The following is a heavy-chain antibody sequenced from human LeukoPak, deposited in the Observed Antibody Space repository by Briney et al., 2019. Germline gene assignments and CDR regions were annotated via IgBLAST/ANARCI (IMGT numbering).Heavy chain of an antibody. CDR2: IKQDGSEK. CDR1: GFTFSSYW. J-gene: IGHJ4*02. D-gene: IGHD3-3*01. V-gene: IGHV3-7*01. Sequence: GGSLRLSCAASGFTFSSYWMSWVRQAPGKGLEWVANIKQDGSEKYYVDSVKGRFTISRDNAKNSLYLQMNSLRAEDTAVYYCARDVTYYDFWSGYYTSHWGQGTLVTVSS. CDR3: ARDVTYYDFWSGYYTSH.